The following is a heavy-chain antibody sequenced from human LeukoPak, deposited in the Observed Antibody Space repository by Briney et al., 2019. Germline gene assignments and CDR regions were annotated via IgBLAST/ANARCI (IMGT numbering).Heavy chain of an antibody. J-gene: IGHJ4*02. D-gene: IGHD2-2*01. CDR2: INPSAGGT. CDR1: GYTFTDYF. CDR3: ARGGCSTTSCYHFDS. V-gene: IGHV1-46*01. Sequence: GASVKVSCKASGYTFTDYFLHWVRQAPGQGLEWMGLINPSAGGTSYAQKFQDRVTMTRDMSTTTVYLGLNSLRSEDTAVYYCARGGCSTTSCYHFDSWGQRTLVTVSS.